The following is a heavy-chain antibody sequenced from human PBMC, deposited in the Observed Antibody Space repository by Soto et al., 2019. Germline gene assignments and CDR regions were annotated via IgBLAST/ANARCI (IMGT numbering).Heavy chain of an antibody. CDR3: ARDDHTYGVY. V-gene: IGHV3-11*01. J-gene: IGHJ4*02. CDR2: IGPYGNSI. D-gene: IGHD2-21*01. CDR1: GFSFRDYF. Sequence: GESLKISCAASGFSFRDYFMSWLRQAPGKGLEWVSYIGPYGNSIYYADSVKGRFTISRDDATKSLHLHMNSLRTDDTAVHYCARDDHTYGVYWGQGTPVTVSS.